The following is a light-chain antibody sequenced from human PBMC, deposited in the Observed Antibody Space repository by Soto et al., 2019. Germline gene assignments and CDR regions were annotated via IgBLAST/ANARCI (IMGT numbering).Light chain of an antibody. CDR2: DVT. CDR3: CSYPGSHTLYV. J-gene: IGLJ1*01. Sequence: QSALTQPRSVSGSPGQSVTISCTGTSSDVGAYSYVSWYQQHPGKAPKLMIYDVTKRPSGVPDRFSGSKSGNTASLTISGLQAEDEADYYCCSYPGSHTLYVFGTGTKLTVL. CDR1: SSDVGAYSY. V-gene: IGLV2-11*01.